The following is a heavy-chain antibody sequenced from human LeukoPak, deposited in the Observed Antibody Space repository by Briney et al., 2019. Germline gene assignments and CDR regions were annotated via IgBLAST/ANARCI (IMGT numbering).Heavy chain of an antibody. D-gene: IGHD1-1*01. Sequence: SETLSLACAVYGGSFSAYYWSWIRQSPGKGLEWIAEINHRGDTNYNPSVKSRVTISVDTSKNQFSLKVTSLTAADTAVYYCARGPTISETGYFDYWGQGTLVTVSS. CDR1: GGSFSAYY. J-gene: IGHJ4*03. CDR2: INHRGDT. V-gene: IGHV4-34*01. CDR3: ARGPTISETGYFDY.